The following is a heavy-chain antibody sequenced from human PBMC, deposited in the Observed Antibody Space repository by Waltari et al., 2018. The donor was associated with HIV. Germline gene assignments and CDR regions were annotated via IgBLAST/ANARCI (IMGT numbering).Heavy chain of an antibody. J-gene: IGHJ6*02. CDR1: GFNFRPSG. V-gene: IGHV3-30*18. D-gene: IGHD2-15*01. Sequence: QVQLEESGGRVVQLGRSLRLTCVASGFNFRPSGMHWVRQAPGKGLEWVAVISYNGLNKYYVDSVKGRFTISRDNSNSTLFLQMSSLRPDDTAVYYCAKDLVTRGFFYFYGMHVWGQGTTVTVSS. CDR2: ISYNGLNK. CDR3: AKDLVTRGFFYFYGMHV.